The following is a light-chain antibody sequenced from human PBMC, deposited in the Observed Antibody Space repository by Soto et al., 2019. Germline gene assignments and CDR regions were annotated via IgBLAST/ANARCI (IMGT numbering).Light chain of an antibody. Sequence: ESVLTLSPGALPLSPGERATVSCRASQSVSRSNLAWDQHKPGQAPRRRIYGTSNRATGIPDRFTGSGSGTDLTLTISSLEPEDFAVYYCEQHGSSPPSITFGQGTRLEIK. V-gene: IGKV3-20*01. CDR2: GTS. J-gene: IGKJ5*01. CDR1: QSVSRSN. CDR3: EQHGSSPPSIT.